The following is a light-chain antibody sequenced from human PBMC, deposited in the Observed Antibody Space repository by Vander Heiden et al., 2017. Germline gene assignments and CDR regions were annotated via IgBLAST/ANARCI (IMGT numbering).Light chain of an antibody. CDR3: QQYGSTPPRT. Sequence: EIVWTQSPGTLSLSPGERATLSCRASQSVSGSYLAWYQQRPGQAPRLLIYAASSRATGIPARFSGSGSGADFTLTISRLEPEDFAVYYCQQYGSTPPRTFGQGTKVEIK. J-gene: IGKJ1*01. CDR1: QSVSGSY. V-gene: IGKV3-20*01. CDR2: AAS.